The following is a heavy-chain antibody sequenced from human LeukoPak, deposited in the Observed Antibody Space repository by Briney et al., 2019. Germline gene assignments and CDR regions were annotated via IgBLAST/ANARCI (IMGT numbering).Heavy chain of an antibody. V-gene: IGHV3-33*01. CDR1: GFTFSRYG. J-gene: IGHJ4*02. Sequence: GRSLRLSCAASGFTFSRYGMHWVRQAPGKGLEWVAVIWYDGSNKYYADSVKGRFTISRDNSKNTLYLQMNSLRAEDTAVYYCAREAASGYYIDYWGQGTLVTVSS. D-gene: IGHD5-12*01. CDR3: AREAASGYYIDY. CDR2: IWYDGSNK.